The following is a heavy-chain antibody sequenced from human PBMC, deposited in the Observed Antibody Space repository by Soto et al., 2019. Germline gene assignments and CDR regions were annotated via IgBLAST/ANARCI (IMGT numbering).Heavy chain of an antibody. Sequence: SETLSLTCTVSGDSITNLYWSWIRQPPGKGLDWIGYIHYSGSTNYNPSLKSRVTMSVDTSKNQFSLKLSSVTAADTAVYYCARGGWSLDSWGQGTLVTLSS. J-gene: IGHJ4*02. CDR1: GDSITNLY. D-gene: IGHD2-15*01. CDR2: IHYSGST. V-gene: IGHV4-59*11. CDR3: ARGGWSLDS.